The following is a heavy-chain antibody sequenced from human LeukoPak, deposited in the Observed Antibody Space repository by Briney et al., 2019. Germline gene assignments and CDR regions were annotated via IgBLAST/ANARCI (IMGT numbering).Heavy chain of an antibody. D-gene: IGHD3-22*01. J-gene: IGHJ3*02. CDR1: GGSISSSSYY. V-gene: IGHV4-39*01. CDR2: IYHSGST. Sequence: PSETLSLTCTVSGGSISSSSYYWGWIRQPPGKGLEWIGSIYHSGSTYYNPSLKSRVTISVDTSKNQFSLKLSSVTAADTAVYYCARSYYYDSSGYRIWRWADAFDIWGQGTMVTVSS. CDR3: ARSYYYDSSGYRIWRWADAFDI.